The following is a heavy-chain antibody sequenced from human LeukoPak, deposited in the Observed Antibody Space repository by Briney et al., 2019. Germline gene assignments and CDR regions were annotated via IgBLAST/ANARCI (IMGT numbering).Heavy chain of an antibody. D-gene: IGHD5-18*01. V-gene: IGHV3-30-3*01. CDR1: GLTFSTYA. Sequence: GRSLRLSCAASGLTFSTYAMYWVRQAPGKGLEWVAVISYDGSDKYYADSVKGRFTISRDNSKNTLYLQMNSLRAEDTAVFYCAGRARGYSYGRLDYWGQGTLVTVSS. CDR3: AGRARGYSYGRLDY. J-gene: IGHJ4*02. CDR2: ISYDGSDK.